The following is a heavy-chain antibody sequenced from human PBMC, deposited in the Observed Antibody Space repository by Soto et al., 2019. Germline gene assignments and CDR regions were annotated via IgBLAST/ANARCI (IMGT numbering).Heavy chain of an antibody. Sequence: PGGSLRLSCVVSSFTFSDAWMSWVRQAPGKGLEWVGRIKSITDGGTRDYAAPVKGRFAISRDDSKNTLYLQMNSLKTEDTALYFCTTGRYRYGLDYWGQGTLVTVSS. CDR3: TTGRYRYGLDY. CDR2: IKSITDGGTR. CDR1: SFTFSDAW. D-gene: IGHD5-18*01. V-gene: IGHV3-15*01. J-gene: IGHJ4*02.